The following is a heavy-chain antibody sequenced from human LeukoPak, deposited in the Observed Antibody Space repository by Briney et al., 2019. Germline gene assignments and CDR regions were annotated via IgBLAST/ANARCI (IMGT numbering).Heavy chain of an antibody. Sequence: ASVKVSCKVSGYTLTELSMHWVRQAPGKGLEWMGGFDPEDGETIYAQKFQGRVTMTEDTSTDTAYMELSSLRSEDTAVYYCATVVAYYAILTGSQYPNWFDPWGQGTLVTVSS. CDR2: FDPEDGET. CDR3: ATVVAYYAILTGSQYPNWFDP. J-gene: IGHJ5*02. CDR1: GYTLTELS. D-gene: IGHD3-9*01. V-gene: IGHV1-24*01.